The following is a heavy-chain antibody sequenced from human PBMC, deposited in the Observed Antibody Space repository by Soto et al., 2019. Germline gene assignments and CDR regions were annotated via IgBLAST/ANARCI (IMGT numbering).Heavy chain of an antibody. CDR3: ARDILSGGAYPDY. J-gene: IGHJ4*02. CDR1: GFTFSSYT. V-gene: IGHV3-21*01. D-gene: IGHD3-10*01. CDR2: ISSGSSCI. Sequence: GGSLRLSCAASGFTFSSYTMNWVRQAPGKGLEWVSSISSGSSCIYYADSVKGRFTISRDNAKNSLFLQMNSLRAEDTAVYYCARDILSGGAYPDYWGQGTKVTVSS.